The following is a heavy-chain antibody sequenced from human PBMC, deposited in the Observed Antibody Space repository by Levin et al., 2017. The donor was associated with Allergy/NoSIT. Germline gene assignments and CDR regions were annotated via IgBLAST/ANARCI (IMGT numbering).Heavy chain of an antibody. J-gene: IGHJ4*02. CDR3: TREVPSSWFYFDY. CDR1: GFTFGDYA. CDR2: IRSKAYGGTT. D-gene: IGHD6-13*01. Sequence: GGSLRLSCTASGFTFGDYAMSWFRQAPGKGLEWVGFIRSKAYGGTTEYAASVKGRFTISRDDSKSIAYLQMNSLKTEDTAVYYCTREVPSSWFYFDYWGQGTLVTVSS. V-gene: IGHV3-49*03.